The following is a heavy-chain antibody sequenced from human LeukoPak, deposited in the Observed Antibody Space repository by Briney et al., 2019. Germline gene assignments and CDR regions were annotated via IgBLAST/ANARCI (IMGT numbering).Heavy chain of an antibody. CDR2: ISYSGST. CDR1: SGDSNSSNSYY. Sequence: SETLSLTCTVFSGDSNSSNSYYWGWIRQPPGKGLEWIGSISYSGSTYYNPSLKSRVTISVDTSKNQFSLKLSSVTAADTAVYYCAREFRSYDSRGPLTYYFDYWGQGTLVTVSS. D-gene: IGHD3-22*01. V-gene: IGHV4-39*07. CDR3: AREFRSYDSRGPLTYYFDY. J-gene: IGHJ4*02.